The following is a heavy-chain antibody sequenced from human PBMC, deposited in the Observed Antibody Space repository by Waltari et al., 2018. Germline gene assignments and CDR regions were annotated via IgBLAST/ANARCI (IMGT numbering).Heavy chain of an antibody. CDR3: ATKGIAVADLYGMDV. V-gene: IGHV1-69*02. Sequence: QVQLVQSGAEVKKPGSSVKVSCKASGGTFSSYTISWVRQAPGQGLEWRGWINTNSGGTNYAQKVQGRVTMTEDTSTDTAYMELSSLRSEDTAVYYCATKGIAVADLYGMDVWGQGTTVTVSS. CDR2: INTNSGGT. J-gene: IGHJ6*02. D-gene: IGHD6-19*01. CDR1: GGTFSSYT.